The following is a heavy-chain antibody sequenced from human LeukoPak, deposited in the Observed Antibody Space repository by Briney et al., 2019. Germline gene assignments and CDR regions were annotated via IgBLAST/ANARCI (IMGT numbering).Heavy chain of an antibody. V-gene: IGHV4-4*02. CDR2: IYHSGST. CDR3: ASGSRNRYSSGWEFDY. CDR1: GGSISSSNW. Sequence: SETLSLTCAVSGGSISSSNWWSWVRQPPGKGLEWIGEIYHSGSTNYNPSLKSRVTISVDTSKNQFSLKLSSVTAADTAVYYCASGSRNRYSSGWEFDYWGQGTLVTVSS. J-gene: IGHJ4*02. D-gene: IGHD6-19*01.